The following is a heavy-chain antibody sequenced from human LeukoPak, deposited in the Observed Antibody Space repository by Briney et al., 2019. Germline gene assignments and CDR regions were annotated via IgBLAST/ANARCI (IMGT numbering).Heavy chain of an antibody. CDR3: ARDYDMLRGMDV. CDR2: IYHSGRT. J-gene: IGHJ6*04. Sequence: SETLSLTCTVSSASITSSPYFWGWIRQSPGKGLEWIGSIYHSGRTFYNPSLKSRVTISVDTSKNQFSLKLTSVTAADTAVYYCARDYDMLRGMDVWGKGTTVTISS. D-gene: IGHD3-9*01. CDR1: SASITSSPYF. V-gene: IGHV4-39*07.